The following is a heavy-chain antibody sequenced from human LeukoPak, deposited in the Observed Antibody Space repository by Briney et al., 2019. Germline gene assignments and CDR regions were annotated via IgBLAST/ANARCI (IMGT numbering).Heavy chain of an antibody. J-gene: IGHJ6*03. D-gene: IGHD5-12*01. CDR3: ARVGSGYDLNYYNYMDV. V-gene: IGHV1-69*13. CDR2: IIPIFGTT. CDR1: GGTFSNYA. Sequence: GASVKVSCKASGGTFSNYAISWVRQAPGQGLEWMGGIIPIFGTTNYAQKFQGRVTITADEFTSTAYMELSSLRSEDSAVYYCARVGSGYDLNYYNYMDVWGKGTTVTISS.